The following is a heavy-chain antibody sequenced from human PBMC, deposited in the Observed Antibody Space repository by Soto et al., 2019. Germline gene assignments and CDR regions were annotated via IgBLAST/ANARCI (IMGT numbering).Heavy chain of an antibody. CDR1: GLTFSSAD. D-gene: IGHD6-13*01. CDR2: ISYDSINK. J-gene: IGHJ3*02. CDR3: AKEGRAAHREGAFDI. Sequence: QVHLVESGGGVVQPGRSLRLSCTVSGLTFSSADMHWIRQAPGKGLEWVAFISYDSINKYYADSARGRFTISRDNSGNTLYLQMNSLRVEDTAVYYCAKEGRAAHREGAFDIWGQGTMVTVSP. V-gene: IGHV3-30*18.